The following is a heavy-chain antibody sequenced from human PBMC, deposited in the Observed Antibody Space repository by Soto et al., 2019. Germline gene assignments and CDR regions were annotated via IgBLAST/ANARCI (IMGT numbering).Heavy chain of an antibody. CDR3: ERGVSVTLAVQGGAPDKNYFDS. D-gene: IGHD1-26*01. J-gene: IGHJ4*02. CDR2: IDHSGIT. CDR1: RASFSGFY. V-gene: IGHV4-34*04. Sequence: PSEILALTCAVSRASFSGFYWSWIRQSQGNGLEWIGEIDHSGITNHNTAIKSRATMSVDRSKNQCSMKLRSVTAGDTGVYDCERGVSVTLAVQGGAPDKNYFDSWSQGTLVTVSS.